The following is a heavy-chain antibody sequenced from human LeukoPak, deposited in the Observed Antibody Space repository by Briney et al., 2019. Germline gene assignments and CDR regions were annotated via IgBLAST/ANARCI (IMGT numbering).Heavy chain of an antibody. Sequence: SETLSLTCTVSGGSISSYYWSWIRQPPGKGLEWIGYIYYSGSTNYNPSLKSRVTISVDTSKNQFSLKLSSVTAADTAVYYCARSYSSSWYASHWFDPWGQGTLVTVSS. J-gene: IGHJ5*02. D-gene: IGHD6-13*01. CDR3: ARSYSSSWYASHWFDP. CDR2: IYYSGST. CDR1: GGSISSYY. V-gene: IGHV4-59*01.